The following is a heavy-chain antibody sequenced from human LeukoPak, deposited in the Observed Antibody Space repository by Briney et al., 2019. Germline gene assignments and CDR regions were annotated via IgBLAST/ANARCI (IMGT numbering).Heavy chain of an antibody. CDR3: ASEAGDSWRGDNPFDY. D-gene: IGHD3-3*01. CDR1: GFTFSDYY. V-gene: IGHV3-11*04. Sequence: GGCVRLSCAASGFTFSDYYMSWIREAPGKGLEGVSYISSSGSTIYYADFVKGRFTISRENDENSLYLQMNSLRAEDRAVYYCASEAGDSWRGDNPFDYWGQGTLVTVSS. J-gene: IGHJ4*02. CDR2: ISSSGSTI.